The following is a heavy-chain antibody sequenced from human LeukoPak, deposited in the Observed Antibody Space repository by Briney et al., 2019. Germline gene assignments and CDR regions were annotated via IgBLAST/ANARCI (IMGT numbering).Heavy chain of an antibody. CDR3: ARAQAGNYDWPLDL. J-gene: IGHJ5*02. CDR1: GGTFSNYA. Sequence: SVKVSCKASGGTFSNYALSWVRQAPGQGLEWMGAIIPFLDTSNYPPKFQDRVTITTDESTSTACMELSSLRSDDAAVYYCARAQAGNYDWPLDLWGQGTLVTVSS. D-gene: IGHD5-12*01. CDR2: IIPFLDTS. V-gene: IGHV1-69*05.